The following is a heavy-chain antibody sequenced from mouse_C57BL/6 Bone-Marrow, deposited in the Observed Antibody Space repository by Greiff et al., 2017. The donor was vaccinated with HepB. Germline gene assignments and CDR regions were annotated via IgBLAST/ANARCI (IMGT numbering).Heavy chain of an antibody. J-gene: IGHJ1*03. CDR2: FHPYNDDT. CDR3: ARGYYYGSSYVHWYFDV. Sequence: VQLVESGAELVKPGASVKMSCKASGYTFTTYPIEWMKQNHGKSLEWIGNFHPYNDDTKYNEKFKGKATLTVEKSSSTVYLELSRLTSDDSAVYYCARGYYYGSSYVHWYFDVWGTGTTVTVSS. D-gene: IGHD1-1*01. V-gene: IGHV1-47*01. CDR1: GYTFTTYP.